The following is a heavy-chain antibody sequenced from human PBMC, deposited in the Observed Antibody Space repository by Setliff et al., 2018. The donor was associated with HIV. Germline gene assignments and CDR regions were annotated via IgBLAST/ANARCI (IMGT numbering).Heavy chain of an antibody. D-gene: IGHD5-12*01. CDR1: GFSLSTSGVG. CDR3: ARITRYSGYTGFFDY. Sequence: SGPTLVNPTQTLTLTCTFSGFSLSTSGVGVGWIRQPPGKALEWLALIFSNDEKSYSTSLKSRLTISRDTSKNQVVLTLTNMDPVDTATYYCARITRYSGYTGFFDYWGQGTLVTVSS. J-gene: IGHJ4*02. V-gene: IGHV2-26*01. CDR2: IFSNDEK.